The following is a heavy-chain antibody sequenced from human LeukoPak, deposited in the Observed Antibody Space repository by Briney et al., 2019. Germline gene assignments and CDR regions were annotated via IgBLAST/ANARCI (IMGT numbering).Heavy chain of an antibody. Sequence: GGSLRLSCAASGFTFSSYWMHWVRQAPGKGLVWVSRINSDGSSTSYADSVKGRFTISRDSSKNTLYLQMNSLRAEDTAVYYCARVGGRSGYEIDHWGQGTLVTVSS. CDR1: GFTFSSYW. V-gene: IGHV3-74*01. CDR2: INSDGSST. CDR3: ARVGGRSGYEIDH. J-gene: IGHJ4*02. D-gene: IGHD5-12*01.